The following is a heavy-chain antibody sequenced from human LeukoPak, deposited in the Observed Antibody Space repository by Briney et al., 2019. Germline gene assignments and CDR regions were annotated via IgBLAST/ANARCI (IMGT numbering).Heavy chain of an antibody. CDR1: GYTFTDYY. J-gene: IGHJ4*02. CDR2: INPDSGDT. V-gene: IGHV1-2*02. CDR3: ARDGSLDY. Sequence: ASVKVSCKASGYTFTDYYMHWLRQAPGQGPEWMGWINPDSGDTKSAQKFQGRVIMTRETSIRTAYMELSRLRPDDTAVYYCARDGSLDYRGQGTQVTVSS. D-gene: IGHD3-10*01.